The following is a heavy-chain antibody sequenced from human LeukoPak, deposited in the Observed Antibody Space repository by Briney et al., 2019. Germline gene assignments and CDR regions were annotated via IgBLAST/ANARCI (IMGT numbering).Heavy chain of an antibody. V-gene: IGHV3-30-3*01. CDR2: ISCDGSNK. CDR1: GFTFSSYA. CDR3: AREGDSSGYDYYYYGMDV. J-gene: IGHJ6*02. Sequence: SGGSLRLSCAASGFTFSSYAMHWVRQAPGKGLEWVAVISCDGSNKYYADSVKGRFTISRDNSKNTLYLQMNSLRAEDTAVYYCAREGDSSGYDYYYYGMDVWGQGTTVTVSS. D-gene: IGHD3-22*01.